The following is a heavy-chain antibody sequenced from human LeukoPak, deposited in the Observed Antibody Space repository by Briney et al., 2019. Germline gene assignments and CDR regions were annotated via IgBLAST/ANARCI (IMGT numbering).Heavy chain of an antibody. CDR1: GGSISSSNW. Sequence: PSGTLSLTCAVAGGSISSSNWWSWVRQPPGKGLEWIGEIYHSGSTNYNPSLESRVTISVDESNNQFSLNLDSVTAADTAVYYCARDYTSGNLGYWGQGILVTVSS. CDR2: IYHSGST. D-gene: IGHD3-10*01. CDR3: ARDYTSGNLGY. V-gene: IGHV4-4*02. J-gene: IGHJ4*02.